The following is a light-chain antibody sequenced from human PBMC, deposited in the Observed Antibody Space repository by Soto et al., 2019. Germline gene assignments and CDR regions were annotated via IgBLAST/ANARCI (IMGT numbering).Light chain of an antibody. Sequence: QSVLTQPASVSGSLGQSITISCTGTSSDVGAYNYVSWYQQQPGKAPKLMISEVSNRPSGVSNRFSGSKSGNTASLIISGLQAEDEADYYCSSFTNTITRYAFGTGTKVTVL. CDR3: SSFTNTITRYA. V-gene: IGLV2-14*01. J-gene: IGLJ1*01. CDR1: SSDVGAYNY. CDR2: EVS.